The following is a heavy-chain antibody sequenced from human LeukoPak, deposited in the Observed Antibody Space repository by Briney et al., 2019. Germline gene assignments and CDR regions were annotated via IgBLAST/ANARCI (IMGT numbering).Heavy chain of an antibody. V-gene: IGHV4-34*01. D-gene: IGHD3-10*01. J-gene: IGHJ6*02. CDR3: ARGMVRGYGMDV. Sequence: SETLSLTCTVSGGSFSGYYWSWIRQPPGKGLEWIGEINHSGSTNYNPSLKSRVTISVYTSKNQFSLKLSSVTAADTAVYYCARGMVRGYGMDVWGQGSMVTVSS. CDR1: GGSFSGYY. CDR2: INHSGST.